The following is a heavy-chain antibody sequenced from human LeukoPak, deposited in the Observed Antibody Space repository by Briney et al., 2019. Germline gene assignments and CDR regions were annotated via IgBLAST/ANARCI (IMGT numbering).Heavy chain of an antibody. D-gene: IGHD3-22*01. CDR1: GFPFDTYG. Sequence: PGTSLRLSCIISGFPFDTYGMHWARQAPGKGLEWVSAISGDGGGTYYADSVKGRFTISRDNSKNTLYLQMNSLRAEDTAVYYCARVLSYDSSGFDFWGQGTLVTVSS. V-gene: IGHV3-23*01. CDR2: ISGDGGGT. J-gene: IGHJ4*02. CDR3: ARVLSYDSSGFDF.